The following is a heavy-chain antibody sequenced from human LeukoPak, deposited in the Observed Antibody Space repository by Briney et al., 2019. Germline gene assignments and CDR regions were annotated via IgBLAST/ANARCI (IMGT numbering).Heavy chain of an antibody. CDR1: GYTFTSYG. CDR3: AREGQVGATLYYFDY. CDR2: ISAYNGNT. Sequence: ASVKVSCKASGYTFTSYGISWVRQAPGQGLEWIGWISAYNGNTNYAQKLQGRVTMTTDTSTSTAYMELRSLRSDDTAVYYCAREGQVGATLYYFDYWGQGTLVTVSS. V-gene: IGHV1-18*01. D-gene: IGHD1-26*01. J-gene: IGHJ4*02.